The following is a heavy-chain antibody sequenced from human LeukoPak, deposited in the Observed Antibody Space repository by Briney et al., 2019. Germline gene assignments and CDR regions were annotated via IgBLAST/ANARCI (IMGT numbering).Heavy chain of an antibody. D-gene: IGHD6-13*01. CDR1: GFTFSSHG. CDR2: IYSGGST. CDR3: ARGAGIAAAGTDY. Sequence: GGSLRLSCAASGFTFSSHGMNWVRQAPGKGLEWVSVIYSGGSTYYADSVKGRFTISRDNSKNTLYLQMNSLRAEDTAVYYCARGAGIAAAGTDYWGQGTLVTVSS. J-gene: IGHJ4*02. V-gene: IGHV3-66*02.